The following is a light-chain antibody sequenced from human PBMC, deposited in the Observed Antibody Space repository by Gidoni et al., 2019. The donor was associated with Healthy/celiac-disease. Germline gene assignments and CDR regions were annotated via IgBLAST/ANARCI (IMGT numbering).Light chain of an antibody. CDR2: GAS. V-gene: IGKV3-15*01. CDR3: QQYNNWPPLT. Sequence: EIVMTQSPAILTVSPGERATLSCRASQRVSSNLAWYQQKPGQAPRLLIYGASTRATGIPARFSGSGSGTEFTLTISSLQSEDFAVYYCQQYNNWPPLTFGGXTKVEIK. J-gene: IGKJ4*01. CDR1: QRVSSN.